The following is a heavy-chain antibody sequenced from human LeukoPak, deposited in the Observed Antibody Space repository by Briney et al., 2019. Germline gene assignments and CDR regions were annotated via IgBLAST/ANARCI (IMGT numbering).Heavy chain of an antibody. CDR3: ARAAGGSPHYYYYYMDV. Sequence: PSETLSLTCTVSGGSISSYYWSWIRQPPGKGLEWIGYIYYSGSTNYNPSLKSRVTISVDTSKNQFSLKLSSVTAADTAVYYCARAAGGSPHYYYYYMDVWGKGTPVTVSS. D-gene: IGHD3-10*01. J-gene: IGHJ6*03. V-gene: IGHV4-59*01. CDR2: IYYSGST. CDR1: GGSISSYY.